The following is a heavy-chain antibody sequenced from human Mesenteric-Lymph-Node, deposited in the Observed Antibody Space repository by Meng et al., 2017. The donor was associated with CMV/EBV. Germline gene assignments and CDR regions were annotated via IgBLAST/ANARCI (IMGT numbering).Heavy chain of an antibody. J-gene: IGHJ4*02. CDR1: GFTFDDYA. D-gene: IGHD5-12*01. V-gene: IGHV3-9*03. CDR2: INWNSDNI. CDR3: AKSRYSGYASYFDY. Sequence: GGSLRLSCAASGFTFDDYAMHWVRQAPGKGLEWVSGINWNSDNIGYADSVKGRFTISRDNAKNSLILQMNSLKAEDMALYYCAKSRYSGYASYFDYWGQGILVTVSS.